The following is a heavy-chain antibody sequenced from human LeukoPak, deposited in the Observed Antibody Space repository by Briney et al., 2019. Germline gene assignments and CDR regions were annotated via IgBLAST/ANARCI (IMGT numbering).Heavy chain of an antibody. D-gene: IGHD4/OR15-4a*01. CDR1: GFTVSTNS. J-gene: IGHJ4*02. CDR3: ARRAGAYSHPYDY. Sequence: GGSLRLSCTVSGFTVSTNSMSWARQAPGKGLEWVSFIYSDNTHYSDSVKGRFTISRDNSKNTLYLQMNSLRAEDTAVYYCARRAGAYSHPYDYWGQGTLVTVSS. CDR2: IYSDNT. V-gene: IGHV3-53*01.